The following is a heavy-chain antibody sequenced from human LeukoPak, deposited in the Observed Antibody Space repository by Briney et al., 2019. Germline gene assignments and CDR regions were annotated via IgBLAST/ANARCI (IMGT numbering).Heavy chain of an antibody. CDR2: INHSGST. Sequence: SETLSLTCAVYGGSFSGYYWSWIRQPPGKGLEWIGEINHSGSTNYNPFLKSRVTISVDTSKNQFSLKLSSVTAADTAVYYCARVAIFGVVIMVRWFDPWGQGTLVTVSS. J-gene: IGHJ5*02. V-gene: IGHV4-34*01. CDR3: ARVAIFGVVIMVRWFDP. D-gene: IGHD3-3*01. CDR1: GGSFSGYY.